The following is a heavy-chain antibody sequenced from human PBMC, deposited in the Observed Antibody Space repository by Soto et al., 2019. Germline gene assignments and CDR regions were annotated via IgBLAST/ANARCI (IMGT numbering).Heavy chain of an antibody. CDR3: ASIDCSGYYYGGPRGFDY. Sequence: SVKVSCKASGGTFSSYAISWVRQAPGQGLEWMGGIIPIFGTANYAQKFQGRVTITADESTSTAYMELSSLRSEDTAVYYCASIDCSGYYYGGPRGFDYWGQGTLVTVSS. D-gene: IGHD3-22*01. V-gene: IGHV1-69*13. CDR1: GGTFSSYA. J-gene: IGHJ4*02. CDR2: IIPIFGTA.